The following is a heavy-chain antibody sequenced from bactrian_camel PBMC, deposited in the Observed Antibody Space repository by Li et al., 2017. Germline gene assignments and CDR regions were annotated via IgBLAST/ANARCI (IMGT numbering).Heavy chain of an antibody. CDR3: AADPKVPPYDCSSASLWGSGYTT. J-gene: IGHJ4*01. Sequence: DVQLVESGGGSVQAGGSLRLSCAISGRSNENYFLAWFRQPPGKEREGVAVLDSDDGSTQYLDAVKGRFTLSRDVAKNTLTLQMNSLKPEDTAMYYCAADPKVPPYDCSSASLWGSGYTTWGSGTQVTVS. CDR2: LDSDDGST. V-gene: IGHV3S32*01. CDR1: GRSNENYF. D-gene: IGHD3*01.